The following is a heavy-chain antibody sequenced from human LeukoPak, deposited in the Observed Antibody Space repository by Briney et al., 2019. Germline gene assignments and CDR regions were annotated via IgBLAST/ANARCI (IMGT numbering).Heavy chain of an antibody. V-gene: IGHV1-2*02. Sequence: ASVKVSCKASGYTFTGYYLHWVRQAPGQGLEWMGWIYPNTGGTKSTQKFQGRVSMTRDTSITTAYMEINRLTSDDTAVYYCGREPEPARGYGGRGPLVTVPS. CDR1: GYTFTGYY. CDR3: GREPEPARGY. CDR2: IYPNTGGT. J-gene: IGHJ4*02. D-gene: IGHD1-14*01.